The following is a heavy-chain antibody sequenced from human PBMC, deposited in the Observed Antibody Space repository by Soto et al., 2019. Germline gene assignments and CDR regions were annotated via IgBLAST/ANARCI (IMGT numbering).Heavy chain of an antibody. CDR2: ISYDGSNK. Sequence: QVQLVESGGGVVQPGRSLRLSCAASGFTFSSYAMHWVRQAPGKGLEWVAVISYDGSNKYYADSVKGRFTISRDNSKNTLYLQMNSLRAEDTAVYYCAKDGVRLESTLGYYGMDVWGQGTTVTVSS. CDR1: GFTFSSYA. J-gene: IGHJ6*02. D-gene: IGHD1-1*01. CDR3: AKDGVRLESTLGYYGMDV. V-gene: IGHV3-30*04.